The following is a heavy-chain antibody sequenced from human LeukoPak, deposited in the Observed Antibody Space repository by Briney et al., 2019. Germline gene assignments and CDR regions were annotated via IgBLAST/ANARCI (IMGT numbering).Heavy chain of an antibody. CDR3: ARLNLGYGYFLEATKHDY. D-gene: IGHD5-18*01. J-gene: IGHJ4*02. CDR1: GFTFSTYP. Sequence: GGSLRLSCAASGFTFSTYPMHWVRQAPGKGLEWVAVISYDDGTNKYYADSAKGRFTISRDNSKNTLYLQMNSLRAEDTAVYHCARLNLGYGYFLEATKHDYWGQGTLVTVSS. CDR2: ISYDDGTNK. V-gene: IGHV3-30-3*01.